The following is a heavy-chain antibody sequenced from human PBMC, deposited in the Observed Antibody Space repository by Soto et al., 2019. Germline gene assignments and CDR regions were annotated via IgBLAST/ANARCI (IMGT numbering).Heavy chain of an antibody. CDR1: GYTLTELS. D-gene: IGHD6-19*01. Sequence: GASVKVSCKVSGYTLTELSMHWVRQAPGKGLEWMGGFDPEDGETIHAQKFQGRVTMTEDTSTDTAYMELSSLRSEDTAVYYCARAVAVPADFDFWGQGTLVTVSS. CDR2: FDPEDGET. J-gene: IGHJ4*02. V-gene: IGHV1-24*01. CDR3: ARAVAVPADFDF.